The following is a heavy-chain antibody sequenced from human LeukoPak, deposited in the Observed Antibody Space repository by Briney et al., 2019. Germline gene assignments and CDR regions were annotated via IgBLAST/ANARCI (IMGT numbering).Heavy chain of an antibody. CDR2: IKQDGSEK. D-gene: IGHD2-2*01. V-gene: IGHV3-7*01. CDR3: ARGYIVVVPRGRFWFDP. CDR1: GFTFSSYW. Sequence: PGGSLRLSCAASGFTFSSYWMSWVRQAPGKGLEWVANIKQDGSEKYYVDSVKGRFTISRDNAKNSLYLQMNSLRAEDTAVYYCARGYIVVVPRGRFWFDPWGQGTLVTVSS. J-gene: IGHJ5*02.